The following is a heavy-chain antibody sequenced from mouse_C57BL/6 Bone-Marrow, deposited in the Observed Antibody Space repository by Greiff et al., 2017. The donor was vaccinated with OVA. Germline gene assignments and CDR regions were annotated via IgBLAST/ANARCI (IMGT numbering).Heavy chain of an antibody. V-gene: IGHV1-39*01. Sequence: EVQLQESGPELVKPGASVKISCKASGYSFTDYNMNWVKKSNGKSLEWIGVINPNYGTTSYNQKFKGKATLTVDQSSSTAYMHLNSLTSEDSAVYYCAGITTVVGYYFDYWGQGTTLTVSS. CDR3: AGITTVVGYYFDY. J-gene: IGHJ2*01. D-gene: IGHD1-1*01. CDR2: INPNYGTT. CDR1: GYSFTDYN.